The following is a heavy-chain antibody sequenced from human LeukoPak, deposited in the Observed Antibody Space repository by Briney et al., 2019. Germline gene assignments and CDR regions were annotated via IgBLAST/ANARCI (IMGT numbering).Heavy chain of an antibody. J-gene: IGHJ4*02. D-gene: IGHD2-21*02. CDR1: GYTFTSYY. CDR2: INPSDGIA. V-gene: IGHV1-46*01. CDR3: ASTIHCGGDCPFEY. Sequence: ASVKVSCKASGYTFTSYYMHWVRQAPGQGLEWMGIINPSDGIAGSAQKFQGRVTVTRDTSTSTVYMELSSLRSGDTAVYYCASTIHCGGDCPFEYWGQGTLVTVSS.